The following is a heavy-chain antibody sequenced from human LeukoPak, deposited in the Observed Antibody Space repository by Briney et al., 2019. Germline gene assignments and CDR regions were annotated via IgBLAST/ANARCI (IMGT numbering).Heavy chain of an antibody. V-gene: IGHV1-2*02. CDR3: ASVFGYLDAFDI. Sequence: ASVKDSCKASGYTFTGYYMHWVRQAPGQGLEWMGWINPNSGGTNYAQKFQGRVTMTRDTSISTAYMELSRLRSDDTAVYYCASVFGYLDAFDILGQGTMVTVSS. J-gene: IGHJ3*02. CDR2: INPNSGGT. D-gene: IGHD3-10*01. CDR1: GYTFTGYY.